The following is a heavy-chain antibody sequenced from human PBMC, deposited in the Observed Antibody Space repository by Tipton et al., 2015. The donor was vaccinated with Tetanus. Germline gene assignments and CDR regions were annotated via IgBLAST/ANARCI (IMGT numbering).Heavy chain of an antibody. CDR2: INHSGST. CDR3: ARGPHVGVVAATEGDWYFDL. Sequence: TLSLTCAVYGGSFSGYYWSWIRQPPGKGLEWIGEINHSGSTNYNPSLKSRVTISVDTSKNQFSLKLSSVTAADTAVYYCARGPHVGVVAATEGDWYFDLWGRSTLVTVSS. J-gene: IGHJ2*01. D-gene: IGHD2-15*01. V-gene: IGHV4-34*01. CDR1: GGSFSGYY.